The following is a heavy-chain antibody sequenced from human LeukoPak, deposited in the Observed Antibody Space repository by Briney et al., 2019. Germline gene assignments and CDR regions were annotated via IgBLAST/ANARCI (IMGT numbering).Heavy chain of an antibody. Sequence: SQTLSLTCTVSGGSISSGGYYWSWIRQHPGKGLEWIGYIYYSGSTYYNPSLKSRVTISVDTSKNQFSLKLSSVTAADTAGYYCARGLFNSLPVRGYYFDYWGQGTLVTVSS. D-gene: IGHD3-10*01. CDR1: GGSISSGGYY. CDR2: IYYSGST. J-gene: IGHJ4*02. V-gene: IGHV4-31*03. CDR3: ARGLFNSLPVRGYYFDY.